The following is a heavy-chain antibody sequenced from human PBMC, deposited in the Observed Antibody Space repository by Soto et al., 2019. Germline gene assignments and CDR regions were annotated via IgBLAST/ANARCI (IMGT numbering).Heavy chain of an antibody. CDR2: IYYSGST. J-gene: IGHJ4*02. CDR1: GGSLSTSAYY. D-gene: IGHD5-18*01. V-gene: IGHV4-31*03. Sequence: QVQLQESGPGLVKPSQTLSLTCTVSGGSLSTSAYYGSWIRQHPGKGLEWIGYIYYSGSTFYNPSFLRRVTSSVDPSKYPSSMKMTSVTPADTAIYYSARHRSAMGRRGYFDQWGLGTLVTVSS. CDR3: ARHRSAMGRRGYFDQ.